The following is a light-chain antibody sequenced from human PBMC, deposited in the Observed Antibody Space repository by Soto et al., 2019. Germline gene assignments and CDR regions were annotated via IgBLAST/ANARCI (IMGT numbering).Light chain of an antibody. J-gene: IGLJ1*01. V-gene: IGLV2-23*01. Sequence: QSVLTQPAYVTGSPGQSSTISCPGTRSEVGSFHLVSWYQQHPGKAPKLMIYEASKRPSGVSDRFSGSKSGTTASLTISGLQAEDEADYYCCSYAGSSTYVFGTGTQLTVL. CDR2: EAS. CDR3: CSYAGSSTYV. CDR1: RSEVGSFHL.